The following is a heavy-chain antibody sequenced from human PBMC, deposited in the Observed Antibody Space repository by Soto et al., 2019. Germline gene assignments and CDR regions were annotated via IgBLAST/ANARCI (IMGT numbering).Heavy chain of an antibody. Sequence: PSETLSLTCAVSGGSISSGGYSWTWIRQPPGEGLEWIGYIYHSGSTYYNPSLKSRVTISVDRSKNQFSLKLNSVTAADTAVYYCARVPDVWGQGTTVTLSS. CDR2: IYHSGST. V-gene: IGHV4-30-2*01. J-gene: IGHJ6*02. CDR1: GGSISSGGYS. CDR3: ARVPDV.